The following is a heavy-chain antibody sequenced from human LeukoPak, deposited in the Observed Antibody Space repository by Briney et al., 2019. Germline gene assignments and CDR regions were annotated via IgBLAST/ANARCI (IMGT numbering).Heavy chain of an antibody. CDR2: IYYSGST. CDR3: ARDLTGTFDY. V-gene: IGHV4-39*01. Sequence: SETLSLTCTVSGGSISSSSYYWGWIRQPPGKGLEWIGSIYYSGSTYYNPSLKSRVTISVDTSKNQFSLKLSSVTAADTAVYYCARDLTGTFDYWGQGTLVTVSS. J-gene: IGHJ4*02. D-gene: IGHD1-7*01. CDR1: GGSISSSSYY.